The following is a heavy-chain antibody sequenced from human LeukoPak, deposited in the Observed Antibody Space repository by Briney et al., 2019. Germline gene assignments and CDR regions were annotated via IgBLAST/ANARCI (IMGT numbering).Heavy chain of an antibody. CDR1: GGSFSGYY. D-gene: IGHD2-2*01. J-gene: IGHJ5*02. Sequence: SETLSLTCAVYGGSFSGYYWSWIRQPPGKGLEWIGEINHSGSTNYNPSLKSRVTISVDTSKNQFSLKLSSVTAADTAVYYCASLGYCSSTCCRNYWFDPWGQGTLVTVS. CDR3: ASLGYCSSTCCRNYWFDP. CDR2: INHSGST. V-gene: IGHV4-34*01.